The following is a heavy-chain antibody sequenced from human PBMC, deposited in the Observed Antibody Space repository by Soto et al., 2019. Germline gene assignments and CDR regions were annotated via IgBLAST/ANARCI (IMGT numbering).Heavy chain of an antibody. D-gene: IGHD3-9*01. CDR1: GYTFTSYD. CDR2: MNPNSGNT. CDR3: ARAWGILTGNDY. V-gene: IGHV1-8*01. J-gene: IGHJ4*02. Sequence: ASVKVSCKASGYTFTSYDINWVRQATGQGLEWMGWMNPNSGNTGYAQKFQGRVTMTRNTSISTAYMELSSLRSEDTAVYYCARAWGILTGNDYWGQGTLVTVSS.